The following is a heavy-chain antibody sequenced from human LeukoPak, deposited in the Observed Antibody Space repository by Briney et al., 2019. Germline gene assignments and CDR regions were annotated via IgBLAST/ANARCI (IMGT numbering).Heavy chain of an antibody. CDR1: DGSITTNDYY. Sequence: PSETLSLTCSVSDGSITTNDYYWGWIRQPPGKGLEWIGSISYSGSTYYNPSLRSRVTISVDTSKNQFSLNLSSVTAADTAIYYCARHDRLAAAGLNWFDPWGQGTLVTVSP. CDR3: ARHDRLAAAGLNWFDP. D-gene: IGHD6-13*01. CDR2: ISYSGST. V-gene: IGHV4-39*01. J-gene: IGHJ5*02.